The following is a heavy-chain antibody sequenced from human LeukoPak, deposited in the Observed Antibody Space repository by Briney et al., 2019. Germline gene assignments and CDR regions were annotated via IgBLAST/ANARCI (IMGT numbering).Heavy chain of an antibody. CDR3: AKEYYYGSGTLGY. D-gene: IGHD3-10*01. Sequence: PGGSLRLSCAASGFTFDDYAMHWVGQAPGKGLEGVSLISWDGGSIYYADSVKGRFTISRDNSKNSLYLQMNSLRAEDTALYYCAKEYYYGSGTLGYWGQGTLVTVSS. J-gene: IGHJ4*02. CDR2: ISWDGGSI. CDR1: GFTFDDYA. V-gene: IGHV3-43D*04.